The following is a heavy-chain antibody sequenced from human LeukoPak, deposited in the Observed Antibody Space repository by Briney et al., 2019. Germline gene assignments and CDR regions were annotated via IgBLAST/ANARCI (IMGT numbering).Heavy chain of an antibody. J-gene: IGHJ3*02. CDR3: ARRMTTNDAFDI. D-gene: IGHD4-17*01. V-gene: IGHV3-21*01. Sequence: GRSLRLSCAASGFTFSSYSMNWVRQAPGKGLEWVSSISSSSSYIYYADSVKGRFTISRDNAKNSLYLQMNSLRAEDTAVYYCARRMTTNDAFDIWGQGTMVTVSS. CDR2: ISSSSSYI. CDR1: GFTFSSYS.